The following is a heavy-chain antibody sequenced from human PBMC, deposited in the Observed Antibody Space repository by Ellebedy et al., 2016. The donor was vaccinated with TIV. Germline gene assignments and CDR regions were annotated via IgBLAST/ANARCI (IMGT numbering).Heavy chain of an antibody. CDR2: LCYSGSA. CDR3: ARGGAAGSSDYSYGMDV. D-gene: IGHD6-13*01. J-gene: IGHJ6*02. CDR1: GASISTFSDF. Sequence: MPSETLSLTCTVSGASISTFSDFWGWIRQPPGKAREWMGSLCYSGSAYYIPSLKSRVTISVDRSKNQFSLNVTSVTAADTAVYYGARGGAAGSSDYSYGMDVWGQGTTVTVFS. V-gene: IGHV4-39*01.